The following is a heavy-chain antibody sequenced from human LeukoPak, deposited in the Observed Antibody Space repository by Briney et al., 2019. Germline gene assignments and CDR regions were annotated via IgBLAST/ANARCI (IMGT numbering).Heavy chain of an antibody. D-gene: IGHD3-3*01. CDR1: GGSISSYY. CDR3: ASGPRNYDFWSGYRPDDVFDI. J-gene: IGHJ3*02. CDR2: IYTSGST. V-gene: IGHV4-4*09. Sequence: PSETLSLTCTVSGGSISSYYWSWIRQPPGKGLEWIGYIYTSGSTNYNPFLKSRVTISVDTSKNKFSLKLSSVTAADTAVYYCASGPRNYDFWSGYRPDDVFDIWGQGAMVTVSS.